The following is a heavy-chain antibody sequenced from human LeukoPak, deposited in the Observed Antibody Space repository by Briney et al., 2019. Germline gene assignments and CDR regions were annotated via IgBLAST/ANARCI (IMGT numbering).Heavy chain of an antibody. J-gene: IGHJ4*02. V-gene: IGHV4-59*12. CDR1: GGSISSYY. CDR3: ARGGPGYSGYDLFY. Sequence: SETLSLTCTVSGGSISSYYWSWIRQPPGKGLEWIGYIYYSGSTNYNPSLKSRVTMSVDTSKNQFSLKLSSVTAADTAVYYCARGGPGYSGYDLFYWGQGTLVTVSS. D-gene: IGHD5-12*01. CDR2: IYYSGST.